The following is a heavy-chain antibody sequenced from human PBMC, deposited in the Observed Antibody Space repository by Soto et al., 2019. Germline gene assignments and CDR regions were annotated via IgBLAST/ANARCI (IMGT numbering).Heavy chain of an antibody. V-gene: IGHV4-59*01. Sequence: SETLSLTCTVSGGSISSYYWSWIRQPPGKGLEWIGYIYYSGSTNYNPSLKSRVTISVDTSKNQFSLKLSSVTAADTAVYYCGRTIEDIVATYYFDYWGQGTLVTVSS. CDR1: GGSISSYY. CDR2: IYYSGST. J-gene: IGHJ4*02. CDR3: GRTIEDIVATYYFDY. D-gene: IGHD5-12*01.